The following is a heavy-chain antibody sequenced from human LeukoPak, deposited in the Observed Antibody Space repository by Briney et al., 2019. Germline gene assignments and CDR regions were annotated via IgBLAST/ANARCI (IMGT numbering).Heavy chain of an antibody. D-gene: IGHD1-26*01. Sequence: SETLSLTCTVSGGSISSYYWSWIRQPPGNGLEWIGYIYYSGSTNYNPSPKSRVTISVDTSKNQLSLKLSSVTAADTAVYYCARATSGSYYYYYYYMDVWGKGTTVTISS. CDR1: GGSISSYY. CDR2: IYYSGST. V-gene: IGHV4-59*01. J-gene: IGHJ6*03. CDR3: ARATSGSYYYYYYYMDV.